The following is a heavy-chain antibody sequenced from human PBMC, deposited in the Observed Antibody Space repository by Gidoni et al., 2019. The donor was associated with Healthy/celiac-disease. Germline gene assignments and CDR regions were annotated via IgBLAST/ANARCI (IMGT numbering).Heavy chain of an antibody. D-gene: IGHD4-17*01. Sequence: QVQLVESGRGVVQPGRSLRLSCAASGFTFSSYGMHWVRQAPGKGLEWVAVISYDGSNKYYADSVKGRFTISRDNSKNTLYLQMNSLRAEDTAVYYCAKDQIPYYGGQGYFDYWGQGTLVTVSS. CDR2: ISYDGSNK. J-gene: IGHJ4*02. CDR3: AKDQIPYYGGQGYFDY. V-gene: IGHV3-30*18. CDR1: GFTFSSYG.